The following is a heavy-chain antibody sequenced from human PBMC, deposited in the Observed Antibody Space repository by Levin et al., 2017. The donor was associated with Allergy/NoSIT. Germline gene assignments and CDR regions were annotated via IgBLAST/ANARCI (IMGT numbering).Heavy chain of an antibody. Sequence: GGSLRLSCAASGFTFTEYGMSWVRQAPGKGLEWVSIISGSRGRTYYADSVKGRFTISGDTSRNTLYLEMNSLRAEDTALYYCARSGGRSTFFGVAVPGYYGLDVWVQGTTVTVSS. J-gene: IGHJ6*02. CDR2: ISGSRGRT. V-gene: IGHV3-23*01. CDR3: ARSGGRSTFFGVAVPGYYGLDV. D-gene: IGHD3-3*01. CDR1: GFTFTEYG.